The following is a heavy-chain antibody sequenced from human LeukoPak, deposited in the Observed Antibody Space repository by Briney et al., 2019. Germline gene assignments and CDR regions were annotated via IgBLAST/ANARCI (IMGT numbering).Heavy chain of an antibody. V-gene: IGHV3-30*18. CDR3: AKDHGPVSSSWRGLDFDY. D-gene: IGHD6-13*01. J-gene: IGHJ4*02. CDR1: VFTFSSYG. CDR2: ISYDGSNK. Sequence: GRSLRLSCAASVFTFSSYGMHWVRQAPGKGLEWVAVISYDGSNKYYADSVKGRFTISRDNSKNTLYLQMNSLRAEDTAVYYCAKDHGPVSSSWRGLDFDYWGQGTLVTVSS.